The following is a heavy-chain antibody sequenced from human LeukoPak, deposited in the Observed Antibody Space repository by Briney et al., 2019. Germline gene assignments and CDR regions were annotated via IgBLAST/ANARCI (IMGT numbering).Heavy chain of an antibody. D-gene: IGHD6-19*01. CDR3: AAFRQWVVSLDY. CDR1: GGSISSYY. Sequence: SDTLSLTCTVSGGSISSYYWSWIRQPPGKGLEWIGYIYYSGSTNYNPSLKSRVTISVDTSKNQFSLNLRSVTTVDTAVYYCAAFRQWVVSLDYWGQGTLVTVSS. CDR2: IYYSGST. J-gene: IGHJ4*02. V-gene: IGHV4-59*08.